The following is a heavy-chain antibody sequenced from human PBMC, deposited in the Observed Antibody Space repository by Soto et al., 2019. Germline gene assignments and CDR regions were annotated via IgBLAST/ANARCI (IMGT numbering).Heavy chain of an antibody. CDR1: GYNFNTYW. Sequence: EVQLVQSGAEVKMPGESLKISCKSSGYNFNTYWVGWVRQMPGKGLEWMGIIFPRDSDTRYRPSFQGLVTISADNSISTSYLQWSSLRTSDTAMYYCARAWYDDSGYLLDSWGQGTLVTVSS. D-gene: IGHD3-22*01. V-gene: IGHV5-51*01. J-gene: IGHJ4*02. CDR2: IFPRDSDT. CDR3: ARAWYDDSGYLLDS.